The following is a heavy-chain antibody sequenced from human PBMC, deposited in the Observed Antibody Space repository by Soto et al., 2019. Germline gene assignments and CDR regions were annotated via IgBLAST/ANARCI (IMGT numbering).Heavy chain of an antibody. CDR2: INEDGSMT. V-gene: IGHV3-74*01. J-gene: IGHJ4*02. CDR3: VTGFR. CDR1: GFSFTNIW. Sequence: EVQLVESGGGLVQPGGSLRLSWAASGFSFTNIWMYWGRQAPGKGLVWVSRINEDGSMTSYADAVRGRFSISRDNAKNSLYLQMNSLRPKDTAVYYCVTGFRWGQATLVTVSS.